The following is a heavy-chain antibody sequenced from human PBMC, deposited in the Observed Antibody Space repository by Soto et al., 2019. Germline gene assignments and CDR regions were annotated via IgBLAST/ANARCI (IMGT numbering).Heavy chain of an antibody. Sequence: EVQLVESGGGMVQPGGSLRLSCAASGFTFSSYWMNWVRQAPGKGLEWVANINGDGSQEYFVDSVKGRFTISRDNSKNSLYLQMNRLRAEETALYYCLSGGACSSWGQGTMVTVSS. CDR3: LSGGACSS. CDR2: INGDGSQE. J-gene: IGHJ3*01. D-gene: IGHD6-6*01. CDR1: GFTFSSYW. V-gene: IGHV3-7*01.